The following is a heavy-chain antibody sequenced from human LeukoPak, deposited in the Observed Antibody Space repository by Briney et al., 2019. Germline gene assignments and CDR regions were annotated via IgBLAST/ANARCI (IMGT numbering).Heavy chain of an antibody. D-gene: IGHD3-22*01. CDR3: AKSGHSYYYTPRDFS. Sequence: SETLSLTCTVSGGSISSSSSYWGWIRQPPGKGLEWIATIYHTGSTNDNPSLKTRVTISLDTSRNQFSLRLTSVTAADTAVYYCAKSGHSYYYTPRDFSWGQGTLVTVSS. J-gene: IGHJ5*02. CDR2: IYHTGST. CDR1: GGSISSSSSY. V-gene: IGHV4-39*01.